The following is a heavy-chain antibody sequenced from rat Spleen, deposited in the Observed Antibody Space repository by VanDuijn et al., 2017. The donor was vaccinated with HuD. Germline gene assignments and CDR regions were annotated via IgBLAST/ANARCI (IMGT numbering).Heavy chain of an antibody. CDR3: ARHEDYGGYSRDYFGY. V-gene: IGHV5-7*01. J-gene: IGHJ2*01. CDR2: ISYDGSNT. CDR1: GFTFSDYN. D-gene: IGHD1-11*01. Sequence: EVQLVESGGGLVQPGRSMKLSCAASGFTFSDYNMAWVRQAPKKGLEWVATISYDGSNTYYRDSVKGRFTISRDNAKSTLYLQMNSLRSEDTATYFCARHEDYGGYSRDYFGYWGQGVMVTVSS.